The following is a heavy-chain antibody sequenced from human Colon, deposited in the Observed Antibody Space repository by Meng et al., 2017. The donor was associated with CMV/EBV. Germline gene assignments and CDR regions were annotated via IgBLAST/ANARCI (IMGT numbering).Heavy chain of an antibody. CDR2: ISSSSSFL. CDR3: ARGADYDF. Sequence: GGSLRLSCAGPGFTFDTHSMNWVRQAPGKGLEWVSSISSSSSFLYYEDSLKGRFTVSRDNAKNSLFLQMNRLSPEDTTVYYCARGADYDFWGQGTLVTVSS. CDR1: GFTFDTHS. D-gene: IGHD4/OR15-4a*01. V-gene: IGHV3-21*01. J-gene: IGHJ4*02.